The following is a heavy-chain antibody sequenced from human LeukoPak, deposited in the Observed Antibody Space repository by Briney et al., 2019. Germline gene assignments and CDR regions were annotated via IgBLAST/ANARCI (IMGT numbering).Heavy chain of an antibody. Sequence: ASVKVSCKASGGTFSSYAISWVRQAPGQGLEWMGGIIPIFGTANYAQKFQGRVTITADESTSTAYMELSSLRSEDTAVYYCARDYNCGGDCLSFDYWGQGTLVTVSS. D-gene: IGHD2-21*01. J-gene: IGHJ4*02. CDR2: IIPIFGTA. CDR1: GGTFSSYA. V-gene: IGHV1-69*13. CDR3: ARDYNCGGDCLSFDY.